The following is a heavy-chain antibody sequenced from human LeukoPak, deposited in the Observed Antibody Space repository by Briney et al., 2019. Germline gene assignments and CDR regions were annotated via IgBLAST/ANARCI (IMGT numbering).Heavy chain of an antibody. Sequence: SETLSLTCTVSGGSISNYYWNWIRQPAGKGLEWIGRFYARGNTNYNPSLKSRVTISVDTSKNQFSLKLSSVTAADTAVYYCARYRHYYDSSGYLSPLTYYFDYGGQGTLVTVSS. CDR3: ARYRHYYDSSGYLSPLTYYFDY. CDR2: FYARGNT. V-gene: IGHV4-4*07. D-gene: IGHD3-22*01. J-gene: IGHJ4*02. CDR1: GGSISNYY.